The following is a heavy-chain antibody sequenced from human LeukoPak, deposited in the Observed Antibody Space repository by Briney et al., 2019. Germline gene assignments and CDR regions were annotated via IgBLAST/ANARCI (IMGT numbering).Heavy chain of an antibody. V-gene: IGHV1-8*01. CDR2: MNPNSGDT. D-gene: IGHD6-13*01. CDR3: ARGDSSSWYSPFDY. J-gene: IGHJ4*02. Sequence: ASVKVSCKASGYTFSDYDINWVRQATGQGLEWMGYMNPNSGDTGYAQKFQGRITMTTDTSTSTAYMELRSLRSDDTAVYYCARGDSSSWYSPFDYWGQGTLVTVSS. CDR1: GYTFSDYD.